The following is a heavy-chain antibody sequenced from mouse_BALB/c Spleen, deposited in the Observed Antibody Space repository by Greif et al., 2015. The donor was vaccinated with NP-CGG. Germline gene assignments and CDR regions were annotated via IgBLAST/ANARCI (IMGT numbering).Heavy chain of an antibody. CDR3: ARHPRYYDPFAY. J-gene: IGHJ3*01. D-gene: IGHD2-4*01. CDR1: GFAFSSYD. Sequence: EVKLVESGGGLVKPGGSLKLSCAASGFAFSSYDMSWVRQTPEKRLEWVAYISSGGGSTYYPDTVKGRFTISRDNAKNTLYLQMSSLKSEDTAMYYCARHPRYYDPFAYWGQGTLVTVSA. V-gene: IGHV5-12-1*01. CDR2: ISSGGGST.